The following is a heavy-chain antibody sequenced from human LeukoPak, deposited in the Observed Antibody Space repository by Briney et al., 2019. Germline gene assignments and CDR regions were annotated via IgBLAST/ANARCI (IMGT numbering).Heavy chain of an antibody. CDR1: GYTFTGYY. J-gene: IGHJ4*02. D-gene: IGHD2-2*01. CDR3: ARDPTDIVVVPAAMFSFDY. V-gene: IGHV1-2*02. Sequence: ASVKVSCKASGYTFTGYYIHWVRQAPGQGLEWMEWINPNSGGTNYAQKFQGRVTMTRDTSISTAYMELSRLRSDDTAVYYCARDPTDIVVVPAAMFSFDYWGQGTLVTVSS. CDR2: INPNSGGT.